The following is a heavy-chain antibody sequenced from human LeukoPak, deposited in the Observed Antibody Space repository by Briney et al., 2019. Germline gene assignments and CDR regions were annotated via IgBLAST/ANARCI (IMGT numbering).Heavy chain of an antibody. D-gene: IGHD3-3*02. Sequence: GGSLRLSCAASGFTLGTYYMNWVRQAPGKGLEWVSIIYSGGTTYYADSVKGRFTISRDTSKNTLSLQMNSLRAEDTDVYFCARVGDHFHWNLDLWGRGTLVIVSS. CDR1: GFTLGTYY. V-gene: IGHV3-53*01. J-gene: IGHJ2*01. CDR2: IYSGGTT. CDR3: ARVGDHFHWNLDL.